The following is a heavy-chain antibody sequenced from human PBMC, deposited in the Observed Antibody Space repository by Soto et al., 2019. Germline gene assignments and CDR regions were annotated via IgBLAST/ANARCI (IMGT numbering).Heavy chain of an antibody. CDR3: ATDHYDSSGHFDY. Sequence: GASLKVSCKVSGYTLTELSMHWVRQAPGKGLEWMGGFDPEDGETIYAQKFQGRATMTEDTSTDTAYMELSSLRSEDTAVYYCATDHYDSSGHFDYWGQGTLVTVSS. D-gene: IGHD3-22*01. CDR1: GYTLTELS. CDR2: FDPEDGET. V-gene: IGHV1-24*01. J-gene: IGHJ4*02.